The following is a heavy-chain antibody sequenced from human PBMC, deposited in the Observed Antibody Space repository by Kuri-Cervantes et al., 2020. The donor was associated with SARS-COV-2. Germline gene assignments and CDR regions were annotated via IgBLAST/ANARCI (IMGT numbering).Heavy chain of an antibody. Sequence: GESLKISCAASGFTFSSYAMSWVRQAPGKGLEWVSAISGSGGSTYYADPVKGRFTIPRDNSKNTLYLQMNSLRAEDTAVYYCAKDLGRPNWFDPWGQGTLVTVSS. CDR1: GFTFSSYA. V-gene: IGHV3-23*01. J-gene: IGHJ5*02. CDR2: ISGSGGST. CDR3: AKDLGRPNWFDP.